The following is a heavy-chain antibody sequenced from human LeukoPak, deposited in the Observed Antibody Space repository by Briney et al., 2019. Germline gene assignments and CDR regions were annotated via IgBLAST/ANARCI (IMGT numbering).Heavy chain of an antibody. CDR2: ISSSSSYI. J-gene: IGHJ6*02. CDR1: GFTFSSYS. CDR3: ARENDYYGMDV. V-gene: IGHV3-21*03. Sequence: GGSLRLSCAASGFTFSSYSMNWVRQAPGKGLEWVSSISSSSSYIYYADSVKGRFTIPRDNAKNSLYLQMNSLRAEDTAVYYCARENDYYGMDVWGQGTTVTVSS.